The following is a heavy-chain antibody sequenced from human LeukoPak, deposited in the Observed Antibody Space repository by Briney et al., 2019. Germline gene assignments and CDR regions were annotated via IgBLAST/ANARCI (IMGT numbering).Heavy chain of an antibody. D-gene: IGHD3-22*01. V-gene: IGHV3-23*01. CDR2: ISGSGGST. J-gene: IGHJ4*02. Sequence: PGGSLRLSCAASGFTFSSYAMSWVRQAPVKGLEWVSAISGSGGSTYYADSVKGRFTISRDNSKYTLYLQMNSLRAEDTAVYYCAKQRPGGLIRYYYDSSGYCDYWGQGTLVTVSS. CDR3: AKQRPGGLIRYYYDSSGYCDY. CDR1: GFTFSSYA.